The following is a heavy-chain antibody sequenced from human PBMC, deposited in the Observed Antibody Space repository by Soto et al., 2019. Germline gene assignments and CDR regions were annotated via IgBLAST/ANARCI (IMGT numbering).Heavy chain of an antibody. CDR1: GGSVSSGSYY. CDR2: IYYSGST. J-gene: IGHJ5*02. CDR3: ARVPSP. V-gene: IGHV4-61*01. Sequence: SETLSLTCTVSGGSVSSGSYYWSWILHPPGKGLEWIGYIYYSGSTNYNPSLKSRVTISVDTSKNQFSLKLSSVTAADTAVYYCARVPSPWGQGTLVTVSS.